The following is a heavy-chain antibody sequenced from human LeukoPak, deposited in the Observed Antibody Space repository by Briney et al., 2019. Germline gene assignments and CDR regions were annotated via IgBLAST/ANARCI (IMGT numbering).Heavy chain of an antibody. V-gene: IGHV4-39*01. D-gene: IGHD3-9*01. CDR1: GGSISSYY. CDR2: LSSGGPT. CDR3: ARRNILSGYYHFDY. Sequence: PSETLSLTCTVSGGSISSYYWAWIRQPPGKGLEWIGSLSSGGPTYNNPSLESRTSISADTSSNQLFLKLTSVTAADTAVYFCARRNILSGYYHFDYWGHGTLVTVSS. J-gene: IGHJ4*01.